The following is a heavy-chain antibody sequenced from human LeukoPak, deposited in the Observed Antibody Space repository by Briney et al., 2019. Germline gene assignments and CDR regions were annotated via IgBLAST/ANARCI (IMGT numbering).Heavy chain of an antibody. V-gene: IGHV4-4*09. D-gene: IGHD4-17*01. CDR3: ARGVGYGDYYFDY. CDR2: IYTSGST. Sequence: SETPSLTCTVSGGSISSYYWSWIRQPPGKGLEWIGYIYTSGSTNYNPSLKSRVTISVDTSKNQFSLKLSSVTAADTAVYYCARGVGYGDYYFDYWGREPWSPSPQ. CDR1: GGSISSYY. J-gene: IGHJ4*02.